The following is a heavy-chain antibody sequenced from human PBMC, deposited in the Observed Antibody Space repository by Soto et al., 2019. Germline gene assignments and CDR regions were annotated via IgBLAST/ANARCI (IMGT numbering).Heavy chain of an antibody. CDR2: ISYDGSNK. J-gene: IGHJ4*02. CDR1: GFTFSSYA. D-gene: IGHD2-15*01. V-gene: IGHV3-30-3*01. Sequence: QVQLVESGGGVVQPGRSLRLSCAASGFTFSSYAMHWVRQAPGKGLEWVAVISYDGSNKYYADSVKGRFTISRDNSKNKLYLQMNGLRAEDTAVYYCARARDIVVVVAATSLGYWGQGTLVTVSS. CDR3: ARARDIVVVVAATSLGY.